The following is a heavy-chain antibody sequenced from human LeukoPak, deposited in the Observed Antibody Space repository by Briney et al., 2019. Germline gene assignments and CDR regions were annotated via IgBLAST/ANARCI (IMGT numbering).Heavy chain of an antibody. CDR1: GFTFTSHA. CDR2: ISYDGRDK. Sequence: PGGSLRLSCAASGFTFTSHAMHWVRQAPGKGLEWVAIISYDGRDKDYIGSVQGRFTISRDNSKSTLYLQMNSLRAEDTAVYYCARDPDTTGWYRFDSWGQGAQVIVSS. J-gene: IGHJ4*02. CDR3: ARDPDTTGWYRFDS. D-gene: IGHD6-19*01. V-gene: IGHV3-30*04.